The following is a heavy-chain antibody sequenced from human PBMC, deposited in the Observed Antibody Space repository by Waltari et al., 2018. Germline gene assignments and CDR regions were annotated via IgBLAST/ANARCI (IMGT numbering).Heavy chain of an antibody. J-gene: IGHJ4*02. CDR3: ARDYYGDYAFDY. CDR2: ISAVNGDI. V-gene: IGHV1-18*01. D-gene: IGHD4-17*01. CDR1: GYSFTSYG. Sequence: QVQLVQSGAAVKKPGASVKVSCRTSGYSFTSYGISWVRQAPGQGLEWMGWISAVNGDINYVQKYQGRVTMTTDTSTSTGYMELRSLTSDDTAVYYCARDYYGDYAFDYWGQGTLVTVSS.